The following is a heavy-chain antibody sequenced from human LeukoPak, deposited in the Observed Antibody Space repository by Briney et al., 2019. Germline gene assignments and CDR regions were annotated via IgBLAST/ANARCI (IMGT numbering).Heavy chain of an antibody. CDR3: ARGLGAVAGRIYDGFDM. J-gene: IGHJ3*02. CDR1: GGSISSYY. D-gene: IGHD6-19*01. CDR2: IYTSGST. V-gene: IGHV4-4*07. Sequence: SETLSLTCTVSGGSISSYYWSWIRQPAGKGLEWIGRIYTSGSTNYNPSLKSRVTMSVDTSKNQFSLKLSSVTAADTGVYYCARGLGAVAGRIYDGFDMWGQGTMVTVSS.